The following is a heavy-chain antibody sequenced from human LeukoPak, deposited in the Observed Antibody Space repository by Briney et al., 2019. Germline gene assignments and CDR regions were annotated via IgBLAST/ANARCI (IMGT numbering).Heavy chain of an antibody. CDR3: AKDLSIAARPCFDY. Sequence: LSLTCIVSGGSIGSYYWSWVRQAPGKGLEWVSVISGSGDYTYFADSVKGRFTIARDNSKNTVYLQMNSLRAEDTAVYYCAKDLSIAARPCFDYWGQGTLVTVSS. D-gene: IGHD6-6*01. J-gene: IGHJ4*02. CDR2: ISGSGDYT. CDR1: GGSIGSYY. V-gene: IGHV3-23*01.